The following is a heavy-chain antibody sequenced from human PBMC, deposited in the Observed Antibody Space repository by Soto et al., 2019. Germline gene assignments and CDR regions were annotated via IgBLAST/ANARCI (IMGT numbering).Heavy chain of an antibody. J-gene: IGHJ2*01. Sequence: QLQLQESGPGLVKPSETLSLSCTVSGGSVSRSSFFWGWIRQPPGKGLEWIGSVVYGDDTFFNPSLVSRVTMSVDTSKTHFSLHLRSVTAADTAVYYCGMRAAARPPTWYFDLWGRGTLVTVSS. CDR2: VVYGDDT. V-gene: IGHV4-39*02. CDR1: GGSVSRSSFF. D-gene: IGHD6-6*01. CDR3: GMRAAARPPTWYFDL.